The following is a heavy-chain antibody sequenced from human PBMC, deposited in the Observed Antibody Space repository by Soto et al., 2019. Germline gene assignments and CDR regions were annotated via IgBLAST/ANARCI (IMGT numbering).Heavy chain of an antibody. J-gene: IGHJ4*02. Sequence: QVQLVQSGADVKKPGSSVKVSCKASGGTFSRNTISWVRQAPGQGLEWMGGITPMFNTPNYAQKFQGRVAITADESTRTVCMEVCRLTFEDTAIYYCARQFDHDRIGHYYAYWGQGTPVTVSS. V-gene: IGHV1-69*01. CDR1: GGTFSRNT. CDR3: ARQFDHDRIGHYYAY. D-gene: IGHD3-22*01. CDR2: ITPMFNTP.